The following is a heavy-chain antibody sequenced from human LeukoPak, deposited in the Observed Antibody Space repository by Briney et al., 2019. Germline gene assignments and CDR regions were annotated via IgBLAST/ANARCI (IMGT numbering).Heavy chain of an antibody. CDR3: ATQPRDSSSSGSYYYYMDV. Sequence: PGGSLRLSCAASGFTFSSYAMRWVRQAPGKGLEWVSAISGSGGSTYYADSVKGRFTISRDNSKNTLYLQMNSLRAEDTAVYYCATQPRDSSSSGSYYYYMDVWGKGTTVTVSS. CDR2: ISGSGGST. CDR1: GFTFSSYA. D-gene: IGHD6-6*01. J-gene: IGHJ6*03. V-gene: IGHV3-23*01.